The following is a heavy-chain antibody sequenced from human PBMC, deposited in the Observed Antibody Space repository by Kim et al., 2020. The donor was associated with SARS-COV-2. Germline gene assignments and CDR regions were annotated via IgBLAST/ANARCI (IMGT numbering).Heavy chain of an antibody. J-gene: IGHJ6*02. D-gene: IGHD7-27*01. Sequence: GGSLRLSCAASGFTFSSYAMSWVRQAPGKGLEWVSAISGSGCSTYYAAPVKGRFTISRDNSKNTLYLQMNSVRAEDTAVYYCAKVRARLLGYYYYGMDVWGQGTTVTVSS. CDR1: GFTFSSYA. CDR3: AKVRARLLGYYYYGMDV. V-gene: IGHV3-23*01. CDR2: ISGSGCST.